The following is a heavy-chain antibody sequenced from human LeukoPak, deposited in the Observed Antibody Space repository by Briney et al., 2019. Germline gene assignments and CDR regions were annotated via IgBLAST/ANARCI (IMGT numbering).Heavy chain of an antibody. D-gene: IGHD2-2*01. Sequence: SSVKVSCKASGGTFSSYAISWVRQAPGQGLDWMGGIIPIFGTANYAQKFQGRVTITADESTSTAYMELSSLRSEDTAVYYCASRFVPPYCSSTSCYYYYMDVWGKGTTVTVSS. J-gene: IGHJ6*03. CDR1: GGTFSSYA. CDR3: ASRFVPPYCSSTSCYYYYMDV. V-gene: IGHV1-69*01. CDR2: IIPIFGTA.